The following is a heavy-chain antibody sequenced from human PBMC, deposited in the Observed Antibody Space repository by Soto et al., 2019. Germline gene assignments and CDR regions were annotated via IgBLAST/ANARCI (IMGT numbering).Heavy chain of an antibody. CDR3: GKVLVGATGHTDSDS. Sequence: SETLSLTCTVSGGSIYRSGYYWGWLRPPPGRGLEWIGNIDYNGVTYSNPSLKSRVTISRDTSKNQFSLKLTSVTAADTALYYCGKVLVGATGHTDSDSWGPGTLVTVSS. D-gene: IGHD2-15*01. V-gene: IGHV4-39*01. CDR2: IDYNGVT. J-gene: IGHJ4*02. CDR1: GGSIYRSGYY.